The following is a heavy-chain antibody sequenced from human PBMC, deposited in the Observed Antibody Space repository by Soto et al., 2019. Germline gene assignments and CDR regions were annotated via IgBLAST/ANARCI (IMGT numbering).Heavy chain of an antibody. V-gene: IGHV3-21*01. D-gene: IGHD4-17*01. J-gene: IGHJ4*02. CDR1: GFTFSSYR. CDR3: ARGRRPTVPTRVHDFDY. CDR2: ISSSSSYI. Sequence: EVQLVESGGGLVKPGGSLRLSCAASGFTFSSYRMNWVRQAPGKGLEWVSSISSSSSYIYYADSVKGRFTSARDNAKNSRDLQMNSLRTEDTSVYYCARGRRPTVPTRVHDFDYWGKGTLGTVSS.